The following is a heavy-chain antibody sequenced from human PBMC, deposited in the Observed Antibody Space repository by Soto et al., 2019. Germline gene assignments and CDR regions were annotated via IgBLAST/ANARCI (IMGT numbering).Heavy chain of an antibody. D-gene: IGHD3-22*01. Sequence: ASVKVSCKASGYTFTSYYMHWVRQAPGQGLEWMGIINPSGGSTSYAQKFQGRVTMTRDTSTSTVYMELSSLRSEDTAVYYCAGAPLNYYDSSGYYYYYYGMDVWGQGTTVTVS. V-gene: IGHV1-46*01. CDR2: INPSGGST. CDR1: GYTFTSYY. CDR3: AGAPLNYYDSSGYYYYYYGMDV. J-gene: IGHJ6*02.